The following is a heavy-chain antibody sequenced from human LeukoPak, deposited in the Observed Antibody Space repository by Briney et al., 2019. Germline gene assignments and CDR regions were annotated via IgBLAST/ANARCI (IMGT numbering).Heavy chain of an antibody. CDR2: ISAYNGNT. CDR3: AREIKQQLVPYFDY. D-gene: IGHD6-13*01. J-gene: IGHJ4*02. V-gene: IGHV1-18*01. CDR1: GYTFTSYG. Sequence: ASVKVSCKASGYTFTSYGISWVRQAPGQGLEWMGWISAYNGNTNYAQKFQGRVTMTRDTSTSTVYMELSSLRSEDTAVYYCAREIKQQLVPYFDYWGQGTLVTVSS.